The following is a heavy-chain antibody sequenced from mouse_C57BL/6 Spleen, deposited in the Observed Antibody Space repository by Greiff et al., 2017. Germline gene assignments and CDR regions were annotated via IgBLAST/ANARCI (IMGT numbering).Heavy chain of an antibody. J-gene: IGHJ2*01. Sequence: QVQLQESGAELVKPGASVKISCKASGYAFSSYWMHWVKQRPGQGLEWIGQIYPGDGDTNYNGKFKGKATLTADKSSSTAYMQLSSLTSEDSAVYFCARAGSPDYWGQGTTLTVSS. CDR3: ARAGSPDY. CDR1: GYAFSSYW. CDR2: IYPGDGDT. V-gene: IGHV1-80*01.